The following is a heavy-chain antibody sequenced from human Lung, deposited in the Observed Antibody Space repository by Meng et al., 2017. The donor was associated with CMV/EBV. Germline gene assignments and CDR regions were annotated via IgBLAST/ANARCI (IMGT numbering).Heavy chain of an antibody. CDR3: VRGHSSGWYKFDS. V-gene: IGHV3-74*01. Sequence: GGSLRLXCAASGFTFSTSWMHWVRQVPGRGLVWVTRINSDGSGTTSADSVKGRFTISRDNAKNTLYLHMSSLRAEDTAMYYCVRGHSSGWYKFDSWGQGTLVTVSS. CDR2: INSDGSGT. D-gene: IGHD6-19*01. CDR1: GFTFSTSW. J-gene: IGHJ4*02.